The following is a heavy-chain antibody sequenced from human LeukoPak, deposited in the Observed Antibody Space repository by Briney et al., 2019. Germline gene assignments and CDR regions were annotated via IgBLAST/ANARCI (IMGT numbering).Heavy chain of an antibody. Sequence: GGSLRLSCAASGFSFSTSWMHWVRRAPGKGLVWVSRIHSDGIGTTYADSVKGRFTISRDNSKNTLDLQMNNLRAEDTAVYYCARDHYYVPDYWGQGTLVTVSS. D-gene: IGHD3-10*02. CDR1: GFSFSTSW. V-gene: IGHV3-74*03. J-gene: IGHJ4*02. CDR2: IHSDGIGT. CDR3: ARDHYYVPDY.